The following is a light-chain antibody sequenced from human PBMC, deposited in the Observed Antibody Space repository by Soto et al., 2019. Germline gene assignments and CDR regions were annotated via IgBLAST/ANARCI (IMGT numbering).Light chain of an antibody. Sequence: ETVLTQSPATLSLSPGESATLSCRASRSVSTYLAWYQQKPGQAPRLLIYGASTRATGIPARFSGSGSGTDFTLTISRLEPEDFAVYYCQQYGSSPPITFGQGTRLEIK. J-gene: IGKJ5*01. CDR3: QQYGSSPPIT. V-gene: IGKV3-20*01. CDR2: GAS. CDR1: RSVSTY.